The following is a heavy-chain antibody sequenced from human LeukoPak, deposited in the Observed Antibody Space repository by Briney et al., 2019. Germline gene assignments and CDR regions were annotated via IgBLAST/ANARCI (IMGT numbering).Heavy chain of an antibody. CDR3: ARDQGSGFDY. CDR2: ISSSSSYI. Sequence: PGGSLRLSCAASGFTFDDYGMNWVRQAPGKGLEWVSSISSSSSYIYYADSVKGRFTISRDNAKNSLYLQMNSLRAEDTAVYYCARDQGSGFDYWGQGTLVTVSS. J-gene: IGHJ4*02. V-gene: IGHV3-21*01. CDR1: GFTFDDYG.